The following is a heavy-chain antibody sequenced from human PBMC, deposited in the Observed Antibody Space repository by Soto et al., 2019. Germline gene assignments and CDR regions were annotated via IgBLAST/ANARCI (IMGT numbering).Heavy chain of an antibody. J-gene: IGHJ3*02. V-gene: IGHV3-30*04. CDR2: ISYDGSNK. CDR3: SRDRGIVVLTADAFDI. D-gene: IGHD2-21*02. Sequence: GGSLRLSCAASGFTFSSYAMHWVRQAPGKGLEWVAVISYDGSNKYYADSVKGRFTISRDNSKNTLYLQMNSLRAEATAVYYGSRDRGIVVLTADAFDIWGQGTMVTVSS. CDR1: GFTFSSYA.